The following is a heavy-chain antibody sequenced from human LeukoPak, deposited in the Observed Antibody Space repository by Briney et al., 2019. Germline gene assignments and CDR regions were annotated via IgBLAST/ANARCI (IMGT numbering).Heavy chain of an antibody. CDR1: GFTFSSYA. CDR3: ARDRGTNLCLTSAGSFDY. V-gene: IGHV3-33*08. D-gene: IGHD6-13*01. J-gene: IGHJ4*02. CDR2: IWYDGSNK. Sequence: GGSLRLSCAASGFTFSSYAMHWVRQAPGKGLEWVAVIWYDGSNKYYADSVKGRFTISRDNSENTLYLQMNSLRVEDTAVYYCARDRGTNLCLTSAGSFDYWGQGTLVTVSS.